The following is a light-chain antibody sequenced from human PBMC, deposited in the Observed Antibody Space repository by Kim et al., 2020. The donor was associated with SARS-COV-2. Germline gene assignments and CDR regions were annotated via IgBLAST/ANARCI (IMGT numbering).Light chain of an antibody. Sequence: EIVMTQSPATLSVSPGERATLSCRASQSVSSNLAWYQHKPGQAPRLLIYGASTRATDIPTRFSGSGSGTEFTLTISSLQSEDFAVYYCQQVTNWPRTFGQGTKLEI. CDR1: QSVSSN. V-gene: IGKV3-15*01. J-gene: IGKJ2*01. CDR3: QQVTNWPRT. CDR2: GAS.